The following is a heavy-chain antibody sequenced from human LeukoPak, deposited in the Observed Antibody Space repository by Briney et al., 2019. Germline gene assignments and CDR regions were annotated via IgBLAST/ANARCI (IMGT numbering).Heavy chain of an antibody. CDR2: IIPIFGTA. CDR1: GYTFTSYY. CDR3: ATHGEDSSGYFGY. Sequence: SVKVSCKASGYTFTSYYMHWVRQAPGQGLEWMGGIIPIFGTANYAQKFQGRVTITADESTSTAYMELSSLRSEDTAVYYCATHGEDSSGYFGYWGQGTLVTVSS. V-gene: IGHV1-69*13. J-gene: IGHJ4*02. D-gene: IGHD3-22*01.